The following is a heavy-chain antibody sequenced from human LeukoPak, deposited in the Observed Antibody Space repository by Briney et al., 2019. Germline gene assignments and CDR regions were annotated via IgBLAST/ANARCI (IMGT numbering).Heavy chain of an antibody. CDR1: GGSIWSYY. CDR2: IYHSGST. CDR3: ARERPGLGVDY. V-gene: IGHV4-59*12. D-gene: IGHD5/OR15-5a*01. J-gene: IGHJ4*02. Sequence: SETLSLTCSVSGGSIWSYYWSWVRQPPGKGLEWIGYIYHSGSTNYNPSLKSRITISLDTSKNQFSLELSSVTAADTAVYYCARERPGLGVDYWGQGTLVTVSS.